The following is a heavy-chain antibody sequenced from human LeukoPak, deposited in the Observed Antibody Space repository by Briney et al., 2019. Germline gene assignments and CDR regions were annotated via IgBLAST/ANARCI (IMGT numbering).Heavy chain of an antibody. V-gene: IGHV1-2*02. J-gene: IGHJ2*01. Sequence: ASVKVSCKASGYTFTSYGISWVRQAPGQGLEWMGWINPNSGGTNYVQKFQGRVTMTRDTSISTAYMELSRLRSDDTAVYYCARGPPDYDFWSGNWYFDLWGRGTLVTVSS. D-gene: IGHD3-3*01. CDR3: ARGPPDYDFWSGNWYFDL. CDR2: INPNSGGT. CDR1: GYTFTSYG.